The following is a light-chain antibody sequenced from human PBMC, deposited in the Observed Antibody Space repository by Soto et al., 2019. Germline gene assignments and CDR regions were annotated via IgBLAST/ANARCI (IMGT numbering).Light chain of an antibody. CDR1: NIGSKS. J-gene: IGLJ2*01. CDR2: DDI. V-gene: IGLV3-21*02. Sequence: SYELTQPPSVSVAPGQTARITCGGNNIGSKSVHWYQQKPGQAPVLVVYDDIDRPSGIPERFSGSNSGNTATLTISRVEAGDEADYYCQVWDSSSDHPEVVFGGGTKVTVL. CDR3: QVWDSSSDHPEVV.